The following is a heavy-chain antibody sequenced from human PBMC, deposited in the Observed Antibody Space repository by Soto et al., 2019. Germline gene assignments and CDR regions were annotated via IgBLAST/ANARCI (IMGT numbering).Heavy chain of an antibody. CDR3: AKGFLEWLPDYYYYGMDV. CDR1: GFTFSSYA. Sequence: EVQLLESGGGLVQPGGSLRLSCAASGFTFSSYAISWVRQAPGKGLEWVSAISGSGGSTYYADSVKGRFTISRDNSKNTLYLQMNSLRAEDTAVYYCAKGFLEWLPDYYYYGMDVWGQGTTVTVSS. J-gene: IGHJ6*02. V-gene: IGHV3-23*01. CDR2: ISGSGGST. D-gene: IGHD3-3*01.